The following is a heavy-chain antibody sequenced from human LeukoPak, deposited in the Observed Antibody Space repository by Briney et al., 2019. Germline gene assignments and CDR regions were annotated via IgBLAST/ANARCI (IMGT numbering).Heavy chain of an antibody. CDR3: ARGLAAAGEVFDY. CDR2: IYHSGGT. Sequence: SGTLSLTCAVSGGSISSSTWWSWVRQPPGKGLEWIGEIYHSGGTYYNPSLKSRVTISVDRSKNQFSLKLSSVTAADTAVYYCARGLAAAGEVFDYWGQGTLVTVSS. D-gene: IGHD6-13*01. CDR1: GGSISSSTW. J-gene: IGHJ4*02. V-gene: IGHV4-4*02.